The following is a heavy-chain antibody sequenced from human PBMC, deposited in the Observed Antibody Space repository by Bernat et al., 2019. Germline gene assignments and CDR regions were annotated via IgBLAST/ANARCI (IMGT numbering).Heavy chain of an antibody. CDR3: AQDATVTKA. Sequence: QVQLVESGGGVVQPGRSLRLSCAASGFTFSSYGMHWVRQAPGKGLEWVAVISYDGSNKHYADSVKHQMNNSREKCKNTLYLQMNSVRAEETAVYYCAQDATVTKAWGQGTLVTVSS. J-gene: IGHJ5*02. D-gene: IGHD4-17*01. V-gene: IGHV3-30*18. CDR1: GFTFSSYG. CDR2: ISYDGSNK.